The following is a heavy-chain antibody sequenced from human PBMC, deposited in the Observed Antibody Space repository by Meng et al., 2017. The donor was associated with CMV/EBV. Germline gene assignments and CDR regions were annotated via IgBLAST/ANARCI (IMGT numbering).Heavy chain of an antibody. V-gene: IGHV1-8*01. J-gene: IGHJ5*02. CDR2: MNPNSGNT. D-gene: IGHD3-3*01. CDR1: GYTFTSYD. CDR3: ARNGLPTPFWSGLGAPNWFDP. Sequence: ASVKVSCKASGYTFTSYDINWVRQATEQGLEWMGWMNPNSGNTGYAQKFQGRVTMTRNTSISTAYMELSSLRSEDTAVYYCARNGLPTPFWSGLGAPNWFDPWGQGTLVTVSS.